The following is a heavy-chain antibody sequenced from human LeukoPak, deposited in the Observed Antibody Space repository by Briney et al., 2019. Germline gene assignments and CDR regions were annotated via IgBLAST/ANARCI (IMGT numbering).Heavy chain of an antibody. CDR3: AGRPRMLRVIYYYYYGMDV. Sequence: SETLSLTCAVYGGSFSGYYWSWIRQPPGKGLEWIGEINHSGSTNYNSSLKSRVTISVDTSKNQFSLKLSSVTAADTAVYYCAGRPRMLRVIYYYYYGMDVWGQGTTVTVSS. J-gene: IGHJ6*02. CDR2: INHSGST. D-gene: IGHD2-8*01. CDR1: GGSFSGYY. V-gene: IGHV4-34*01.